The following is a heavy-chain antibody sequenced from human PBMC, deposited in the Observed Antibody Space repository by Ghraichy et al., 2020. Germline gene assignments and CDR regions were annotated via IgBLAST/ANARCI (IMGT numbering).Heavy chain of an antibody. D-gene: IGHD6-19*01. CDR2: MNPNSGNT. J-gene: IGHJ6*02. Sequence: ASVKVSCKASGYTFTSYDINWVRQATGQGLEWMGWMNPNSGNTGYAQKFQGRVTMTRNTSISTAYMELSSLRSEDTAVYYCARAMAGTLGYYYYGMDVWGQGTTVTVSS. CDR1: GYTFTSYD. V-gene: IGHV1-8*01. CDR3: ARAMAGTLGYYYYGMDV.